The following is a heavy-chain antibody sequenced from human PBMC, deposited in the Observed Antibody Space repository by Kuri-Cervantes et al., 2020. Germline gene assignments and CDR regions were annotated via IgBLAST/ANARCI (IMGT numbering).Heavy chain of an antibody. CDR2: IYHSGST. Sequence: SETLSLTRTVSGGSVSSGSYYWSWIRQPPGKGLEWIGEIYHSGSTNYNPSLKSRVTISVDTSKNQFSLKLSSVTAADTAVYYCARGHCSGGSCYDYWGQGTLVTVSS. D-gene: IGHD2-15*01. CDR3: ARGHCSGGSCYDY. V-gene: IGHV4-39*07. J-gene: IGHJ4*02. CDR1: GGSVSSGSYY.